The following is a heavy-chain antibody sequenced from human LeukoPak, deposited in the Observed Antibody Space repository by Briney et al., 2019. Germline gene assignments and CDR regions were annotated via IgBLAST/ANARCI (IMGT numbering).Heavy chain of an antibody. Sequence: GESLRLSCAAPGFTFSTYPMHWVRQAPGKGLEWVAVISYDGSNKYYADSVKGRFTISRDNSKNTLYLQMNSLRAEDTAIYYCASRHYDFGYYWGQGTLVTVSS. D-gene: IGHD4-17*01. CDR2: ISYDGSNK. CDR1: GFTFSTYP. CDR3: ASRHYDFGYY. V-gene: IGHV3-30*04. J-gene: IGHJ4*02.